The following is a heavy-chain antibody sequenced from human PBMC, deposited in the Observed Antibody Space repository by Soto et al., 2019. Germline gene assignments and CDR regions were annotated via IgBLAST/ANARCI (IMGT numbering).Heavy chain of an antibody. CDR1: GFTFINTG. Sequence: EVQVLQSGGGLVPPGGSLRLSCAGSGFTFINTGMSWVRQAPGQGREWVSAITGNGDTTYYTDSVKGRFTISGDNSKSTLYLQMNSLRAEDTAVYYCAKIDGYFDYWGQGTLVTVSS. D-gene: IGHD3-22*01. V-gene: IGHV3-23*01. CDR2: ITGNGDTT. CDR3: AKIDGYFDY. J-gene: IGHJ4*02.